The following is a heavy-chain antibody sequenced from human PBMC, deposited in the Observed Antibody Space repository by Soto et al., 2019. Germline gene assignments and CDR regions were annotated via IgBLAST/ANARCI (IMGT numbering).Heavy chain of an antibody. Sequence: GGSLRLSCAASGFTFSSYAMHWVRQAPGKGLEWVAVISYDGSNKYYADSVKGRFTISRDNSKNTLYLQMNSLRAEDTAVYYCARGYRGYEHRHTAHDNWFDPWGQGTLVTVSS. CDR3: ARGYRGYEHRHTAHDNWFDP. CDR2: ISYDGSNK. J-gene: IGHJ5*02. V-gene: IGHV3-30-3*01. D-gene: IGHD5-12*01. CDR1: GFTFSSYA.